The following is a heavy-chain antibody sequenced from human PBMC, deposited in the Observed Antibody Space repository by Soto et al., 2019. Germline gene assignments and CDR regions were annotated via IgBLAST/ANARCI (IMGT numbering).Heavy chain of an antibody. CDR1: GYNFEDFS. V-gene: IGHV3-9*01. CDR2: ISWNGGFK. Sequence: EVQLVESGGDQVQPGMFLTLSCVGSGYNFEDFSMHWVRQPPGKGLEWVSGISWNGGFKDYADSVKGRFTISRDNARNSLYLQMNSLRLEDTALYFCVGGSWFDWGQGTQVTVSS. CDR3: VGGSWFD. D-gene: IGHD2-15*01. J-gene: IGHJ4*02.